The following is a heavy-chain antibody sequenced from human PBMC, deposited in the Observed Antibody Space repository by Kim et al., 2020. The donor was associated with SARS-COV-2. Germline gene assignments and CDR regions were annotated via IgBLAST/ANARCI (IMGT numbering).Heavy chain of an antibody. Sequence: SETLSLTCTVSGGSISSSSYYWGWIRQPPGKGLEWIGSIYYSGSTYYNPSLKSRVTISVDTSKNQFSLKLSSVTAADTAVYYCARDGYYDFWSGYYIASRDGTRSYYYYGMAVWGQGTTVTVSS. CDR3: ARDGYYDFWSGYYIASRDGTRSYYYYGMAV. V-gene: IGHV4-39*07. CDR2: IYYSGST. D-gene: IGHD3-3*01. CDR1: GGSISSSSYY. J-gene: IGHJ6*02.